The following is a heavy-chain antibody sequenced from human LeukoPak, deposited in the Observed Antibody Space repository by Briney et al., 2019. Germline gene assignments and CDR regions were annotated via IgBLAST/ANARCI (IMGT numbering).Heavy chain of an antibody. V-gene: IGHV3-30-3*01. CDR2: ISYDGSNK. CDR1: GFTFSSYA. J-gene: IGHJ5*02. D-gene: IGHD2-15*01. Sequence: PGGSLRLSCAASGFTFSSYAMHWVRQAPGKGLEWVAVISYDGSNKYYADSVKGRFTISRDNSKNTLYLQMNSLRAEDTAVYYCARDKLVLWEVVVAATPDYNWFDPWGQGTLVTVSS. CDR3: ARDKLVLWEVVVAATPDYNWFDP.